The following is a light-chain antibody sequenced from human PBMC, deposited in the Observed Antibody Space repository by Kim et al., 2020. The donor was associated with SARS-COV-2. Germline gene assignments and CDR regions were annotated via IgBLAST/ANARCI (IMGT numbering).Light chain of an antibody. CDR2: GKY. CDR3: NSWDSSTNHVV. J-gene: IGLJ2*01. Sequence: SPEGRLESYHAIPHEPNPAPAPTLATYGKYNRPSGVPDRFVGSSSGNAASLTITGAQAEDEAAYYCNSWDSSTNHVVFGGGTQLTVL. CDR1: RLESYH. V-gene: IGLV3-19*01.